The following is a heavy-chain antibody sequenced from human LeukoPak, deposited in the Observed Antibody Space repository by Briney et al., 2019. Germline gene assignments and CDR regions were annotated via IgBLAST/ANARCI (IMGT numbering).Heavy chain of an antibody. D-gene: IGHD6-19*01. CDR2: ISSSSSYI. Sequence: GRSLRLSCAASGFTFDDYAMHWVRQAQGKGLEWVSSISSSSSYIYYADSVKGRFTISRDNAKNSVYLQMNSLRGEDTAVYYCVRGAGTGWRFDYWGQGTLVTVSS. J-gene: IGHJ4*02. V-gene: IGHV3-21*01. CDR3: VRGAGTGWRFDY. CDR1: GFTFDDYA.